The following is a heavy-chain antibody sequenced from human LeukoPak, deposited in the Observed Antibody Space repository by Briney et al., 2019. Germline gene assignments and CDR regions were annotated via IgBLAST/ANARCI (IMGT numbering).Heavy chain of an antibody. CDR1: GYSISSGYY. V-gene: IGHV4-38-2*02. Sequence: PSETLSLTCTVSGYSISSGYYWGWIRQPPGKGLEWIGSIYHSGSTYYNPSLKSRVTISVDTSKNQFSLKLSSVTAADTAVYYCARRSYSSGWYNYYYMDVWGKGTTVTVSS. CDR2: IYHSGST. CDR3: ARRSYSSGWYNYYYMDV. J-gene: IGHJ6*03. D-gene: IGHD6-19*01.